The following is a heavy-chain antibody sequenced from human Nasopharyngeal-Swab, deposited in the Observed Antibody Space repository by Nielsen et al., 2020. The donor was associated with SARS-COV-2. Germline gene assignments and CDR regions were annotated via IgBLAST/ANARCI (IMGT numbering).Heavy chain of an antibody. Sequence: SETLSLTCTVSGGSISSGDYYWSWIRQPPGKGLEWIGYIYYSGSTYYNPSLKSRVTMSVDTSKNQFSLKLSSVTAADTAVYYCARGAWGRDGYNLFDYWGQGTLVTVSS. CDR3: ARGAWGRDGYNLFDY. CDR1: GGSISSGDYY. D-gene: IGHD5-24*01. J-gene: IGHJ4*02. CDR2: IYYSGST. V-gene: IGHV4-30-4*02.